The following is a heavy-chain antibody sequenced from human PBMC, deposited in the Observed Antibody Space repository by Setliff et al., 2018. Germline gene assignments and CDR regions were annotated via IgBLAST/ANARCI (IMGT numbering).Heavy chain of an antibody. CDR2: INHSGST. CDR3: ARGKTFFGAFIRAFDI. J-gene: IGHJ3*02. V-gene: IGHV4-34*01. Sequence: PSETLSLTCAVYGGSFSGYSWSWIRQPPGKGLEWIGEINHSGSTNYNPSLKSRVTISIDTSKNQFSLKLSSVTAADTAVYHCARGKTFFGAFIRAFDIWGQGRMVTVSS. D-gene: IGHD3-3*01. CDR1: GGSFSGYS.